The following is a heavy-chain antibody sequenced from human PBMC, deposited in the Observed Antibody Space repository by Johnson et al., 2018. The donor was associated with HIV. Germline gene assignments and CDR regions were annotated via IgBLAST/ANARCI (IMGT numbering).Heavy chain of an antibody. Sequence: VQLVESGGGVLQPGGSLRLSCAASGFAVSKNYMGWVRQAPGKGLEWVSVIYSGGSTYYADSVKGRFTISRDNSKNTLYLQMNSLRAEDTAVYYCARDFESAAGIWGQGTMVTVSS. D-gene: IGHD6-13*01. CDR2: IYSGGST. J-gene: IGHJ3*02. V-gene: IGHV3-53*01. CDR1: GFAVSKNY. CDR3: ARDFESAAGI.